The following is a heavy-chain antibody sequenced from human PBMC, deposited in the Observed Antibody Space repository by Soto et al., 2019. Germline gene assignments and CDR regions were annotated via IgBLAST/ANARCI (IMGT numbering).Heavy chain of an antibody. CDR3: AHGGADMVRGVLLMGWFEP. D-gene: IGHD3-10*01. CDR2: IYWDDDK. CDR1: GFSLSTSGVS. Sequence: QITLKESGPTLVKPTQTLTLTCTFSGFSLSTSGVSVGWIRQPPGKALEWLALIYWDDDKRYSPSLKNRLTITKDTPKHQVVLTMTNMDPVDTATYSRAHGGADMVRGVLLMGWFEPWGQGTLVTVSS. V-gene: IGHV2-5*02. J-gene: IGHJ5*02.